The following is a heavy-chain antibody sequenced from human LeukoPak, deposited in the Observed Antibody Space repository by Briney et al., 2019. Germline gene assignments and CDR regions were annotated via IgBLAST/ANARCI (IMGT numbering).Heavy chain of an antibody. V-gene: IGHV3-53*01. D-gene: IGHD3-16*01. CDR1: GFTVSSNY. CDR3: ARGGDDLNWFDP. J-gene: IGHJ5*02. Sequence: GGSLRLSCAASGFTVSSNYMTWVRQAPGKGLEWVSVIYSGGSTYYADSVKGRFTISRDNSKNTLYLQMNSLRAEDTAVYYCARGGDDLNWFDPWGQGTLVTVSS. CDR2: IYSGGST.